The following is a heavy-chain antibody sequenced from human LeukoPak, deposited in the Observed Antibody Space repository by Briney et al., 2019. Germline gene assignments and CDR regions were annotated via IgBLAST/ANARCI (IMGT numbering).Heavy chain of an antibody. CDR1: GGSISSYY. D-gene: IGHD6-13*01. CDR3: ATGGIAAANLYY. V-gene: IGHV4-59*01. Sequence: SETLSLTCTVSGGSISSYYWSWIRQPPRKGLEWIGYIYYSGSTNYNPSLKSRVTISVDTSKNQFSLKLSSVTAADTAVYYCATGGIAAANLYYWGQGTLVTVSS. CDR2: IYYSGST. J-gene: IGHJ4*02.